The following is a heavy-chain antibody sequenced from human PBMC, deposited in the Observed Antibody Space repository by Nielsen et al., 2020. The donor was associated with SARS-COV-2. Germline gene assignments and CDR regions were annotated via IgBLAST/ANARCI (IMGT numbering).Heavy chain of an antibody. D-gene: IGHD6-13*01. CDR2: IKQDGSEK. Sequence: GESLKISCAASGFTFSSYWMSWVRQAPGKGLEWVANIKQDGSEKYYVDSVKGRFTISRDNAKNSLYLQMNSLRAEDTAVYYCARFIAAAGWYYYYGMDVWGQGTTVTVSS. CDR3: ARFIAAAGWYYYYGMDV. J-gene: IGHJ6*02. V-gene: IGHV3-7*03. CDR1: GFTFSSYW.